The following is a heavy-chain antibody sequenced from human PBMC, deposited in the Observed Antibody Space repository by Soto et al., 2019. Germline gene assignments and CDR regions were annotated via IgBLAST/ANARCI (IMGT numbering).Heavy chain of an antibody. J-gene: IGHJ4*02. D-gene: IGHD4-17*01. CDR2: ISGSGGST. Sequence: GGSLRLSCAASGFTFSSYAMSWVRHAPGKGLEWVSAISGSGGSTYYADSVKGRFTISRDNSKNTLYLQMNSLRAEDTAVYYCAKAAEVTTRGQYFDYWGQGTLVTVSS. V-gene: IGHV3-23*01. CDR1: GFTFSSYA. CDR3: AKAAEVTTRGQYFDY.